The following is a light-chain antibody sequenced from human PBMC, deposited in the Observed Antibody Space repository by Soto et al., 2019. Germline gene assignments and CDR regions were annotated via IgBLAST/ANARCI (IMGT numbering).Light chain of an antibody. CDR1: SSNIGRNT. J-gene: IGLJ1*01. CDR3: AAWDDSLSGLYV. CDR2: NNN. V-gene: IGLV1-44*01. Sequence: QSVLTQPPSASGTPGQRVTISCSGSSSNIGRNTVNWYQQLPGTAPNLLIYNNNQRPSGVPDRFSGSKSGSSASLAISGLQSEDEADYYCAAWDDSLSGLYVFGAGTKVTVL.